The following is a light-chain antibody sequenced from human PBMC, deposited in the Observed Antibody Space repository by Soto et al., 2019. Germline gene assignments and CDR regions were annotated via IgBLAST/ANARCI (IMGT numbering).Light chain of an antibody. J-gene: IGLJ3*02. Sequence: QSVLTQPPSASGTPGQRVTISCSGSSSNIGSNYVYWYQQLPGTAPKLLIYSNNQRPSGVPDRCSGSKSGTSASLAISGLRSEDEADYDCAAWDDSMRRVFGGGTELTVL. CDR3: AAWDDSMRRV. CDR2: SNN. V-gene: IGLV1-47*02. CDR1: SSNIGSNY.